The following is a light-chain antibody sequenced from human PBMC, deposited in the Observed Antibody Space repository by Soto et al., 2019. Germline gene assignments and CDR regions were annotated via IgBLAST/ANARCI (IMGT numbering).Light chain of an antibody. CDR3: LQDYSYPRT. Sequence: IQMTQSPSSLSASVGDTVTISCRASQSITPWLAWYQQKPGKAPKLLIYKASSLESAVPSRFSGSGSGTDFTLTISSLQPEDFATYYCLQDYSYPRTFGQGTKVDNK. J-gene: IGKJ1*01. V-gene: IGKV1-5*03. CDR1: QSITPW. CDR2: KAS.